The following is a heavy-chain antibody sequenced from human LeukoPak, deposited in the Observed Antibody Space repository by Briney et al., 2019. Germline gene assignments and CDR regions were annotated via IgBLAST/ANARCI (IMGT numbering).Heavy chain of an antibody. V-gene: IGHV3-23*01. CDR1: GFTFSTYA. Sequence: GGSLRLSCVASGFTFSTYAMAWVRQAPGKGLEWVSSISYNGANTHYADSVKGRFTISRDNSRNTVSLQMSSLRVEDTGIYYCAKAGIGADGAGFLCEYWGQGTLVTVSS. J-gene: IGHJ4*02. CDR2: ISYNGANT. CDR3: AKAGIGADGAGFLCEY. D-gene: IGHD1-1*01.